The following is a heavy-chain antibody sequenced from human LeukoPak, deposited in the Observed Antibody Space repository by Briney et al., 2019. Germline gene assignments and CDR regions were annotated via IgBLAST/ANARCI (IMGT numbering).Heavy chain of an antibody. CDR1: GYTFTSYD. CDR3: ARIKYYYDSSGYSIGFDP. Sequence: ASVKVSCKASGYTFTSYDINWVRQATGQGLEWMGWMNPNSGNTGYAQKFQGRVTMTRNTSISTAYMELSSLRSEDTAVYYCARIKYYYDSSGYSIGFDPWGQGTLVTVPS. CDR2: MNPNSGNT. D-gene: IGHD3-22*01. V-gene: IGHV1-8*01. J-gene: IGHJ5*02.